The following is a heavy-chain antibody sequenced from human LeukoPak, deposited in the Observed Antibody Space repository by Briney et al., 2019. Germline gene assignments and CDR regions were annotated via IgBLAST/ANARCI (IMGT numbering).Heavy chain of an antibody. Sequence: SETLPLTCTVSGGSVSSGSYYWSWIRQPPGKGLEWIGYIYYSGSTNYNPSLKSRVTISVDTSKNQFSLKLSSVTAADTAVYYCARVATMGSYFDYWGQGTLVTVSS. CDR3: ARVATMGSYFDY. D-gene: IGHD5-12*01. CDR2: IYYSGST. J-gene: IGHJ4*02. V-gene: IGHV4-61*01. CDR1: GGSVSSGSYY.